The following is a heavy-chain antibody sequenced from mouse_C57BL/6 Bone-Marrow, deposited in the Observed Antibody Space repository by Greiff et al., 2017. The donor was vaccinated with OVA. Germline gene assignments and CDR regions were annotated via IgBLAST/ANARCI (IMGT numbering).Heavy chain of an antibody. D-gene: IGHD2-3*01. CDR1: GFPFSSYG. CDR3: ARHDDGYYLYAMDY. V-gene: IGHV5-6*01. J-gene: IGHJ4*01. Sequence: VHLVESGGDLVKPGGSLKLSCAASGFPFSSYGMPWVRQTPDKRLEWVATISSGGSYTYYPDSVKGRFTISRDNAKNTLYLQMSSLKSEDTAMYYCARHDDGYYLYAMDYWGQGTSVTVTS. CDR2: ISSGGSYT.